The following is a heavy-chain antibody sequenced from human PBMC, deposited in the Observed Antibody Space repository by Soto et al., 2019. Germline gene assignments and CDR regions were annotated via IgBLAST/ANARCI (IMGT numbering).Heavy chain of an antibody. V-gene: IGHV6-1*01. CDR1: GDSVSSNSAA. D-gene: IGHD1-26*01. J-gene: IGHJ4*02. CDR3: ARDESGSYYGSKYYFDD. Sequence: PSQTLSLTCVISGDSVSSNSAAWNWIRQSPSRGLEWLGRTYYRSKWYNDYAVSVKSRISINPDTSKNQFSLQLNSVTPEDTAVYYCARDESGSYYGSKYYFDDWGQGTLVTVSS. CDR2: TYYRSKWYN.